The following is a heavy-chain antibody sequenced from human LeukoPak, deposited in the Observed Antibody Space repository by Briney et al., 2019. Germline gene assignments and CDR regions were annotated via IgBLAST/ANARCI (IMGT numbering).Heavy chain of an antibody. J-gene: IGHJ3*02. CDR1: GFTFSSYW. Sequence: GGSLRLSCAASGFTFSSYWMTWVRQAPGKGLEWVANIKQDGSEKSYVDSVTGRFTISRDNARNSLYLQMNSLRAEDTAVYYCARAQAGRSHAFDIWGQGTMVTVSS. V-gene: IGHV3-7*03. CDR2: IKQDGSEK. CDR3: ARAQAGRSHAFDI. D-gene: IGHD2-15*01.